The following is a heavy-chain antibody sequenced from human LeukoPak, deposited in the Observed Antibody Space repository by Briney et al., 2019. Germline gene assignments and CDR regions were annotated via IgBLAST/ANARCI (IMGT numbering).Heavy chain of an antibody. V-gene: IGHV4-59*01. CDR2: IYYSGST. CDR1: GGSISSYY. Sequence: PSETLSLTCTVSGGSISSYYWSWIRQPPGKGLEWIGYIYYSGSTNYNPSLKSRVTISVGTSKNQFSLKLSSVTAADTAVYYCASRGPYYDSSGPGWFDPWGQGTLVTVSS. J-gene: IGHJ5*02. CDR3: ASRGPYYDSSGPGWFDP. D-gene: IGHD3-22*01.